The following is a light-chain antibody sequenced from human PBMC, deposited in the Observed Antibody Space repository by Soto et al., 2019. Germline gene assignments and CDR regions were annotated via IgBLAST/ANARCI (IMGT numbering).Light chain of an antibody. CDR2: SAY. CDR1: QIIPNRY. V-gene: IGKV3-20*01. J-gene: IGKJ1*01. CDR3: KQDDGTART. Sequence: IVLTQCPGTLFLSPGERATIACRASQIIPNRYVAWYEQRPGQAPRPLLDSAYSGATRIPNKLLGGGSGAVFTFTITTVGTEDCVTYSFKQDDGTARTFRQGTKVEIK.